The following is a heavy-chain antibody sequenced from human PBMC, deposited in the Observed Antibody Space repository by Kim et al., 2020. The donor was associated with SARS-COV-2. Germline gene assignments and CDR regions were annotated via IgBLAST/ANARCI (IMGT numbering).Heavy chain of an antibody. J-gene: IGHJ6*03. Sequence: SETLSLTCAVFGGSIRSYYWNWIRQPPGKGLEWIGYVYNNRSTYYTPSLKGRATISLEMSKSQISLKLKSVTAADTAAYYCARGGYDFWSGYSDYYFYL. CDR1: GGSIRSYY. CDR2: VYNNRST. D-gene: IGHD3-3*01. CDR3: ARGGYDFWSGYSDYYFYL. V-gene: IGHV4-59*01.